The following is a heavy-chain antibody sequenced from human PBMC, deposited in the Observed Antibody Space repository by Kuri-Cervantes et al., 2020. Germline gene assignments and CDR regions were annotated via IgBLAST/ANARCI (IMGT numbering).Heavy chain of an antibody. J-gene: IGHJ6*02. CDR1: GFTFSSYV. V-gene: IGHV3-30-3*01. D-gene: IGHD3-10*01. Sequence: GESLKISCAASGFTFSSYVMHWVRQAPGKGLEWVAVITYDGSNKYYADSVKGRFTISRDNSKNTLYLQMNSLRAEDTAVYYCARSGSSAWFVEIYYYYGMDVWGQGTTVTVSS. CDR2: ITYDGSNK. CDR3: ARSGSSAWFVEIYYYYGMDV.